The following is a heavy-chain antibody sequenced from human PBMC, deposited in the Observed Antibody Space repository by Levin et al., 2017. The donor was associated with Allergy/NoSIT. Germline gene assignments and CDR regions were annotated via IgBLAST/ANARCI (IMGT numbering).Heavy chain of an antibody. V-gene: IGHV1-2*02. Sequence: VASVKVSCKASGYTFTGYYMHWVRQAPGQGLEWMGWINPNSGGTNYAQKFQGRVTMTRDTSISTAYMELSRLRSDDTAVYYCARAGSNYYGSGSYWGQGTLVTVSS. CDR1: GYTFTGYY. J-gene: IGHJ4*02. CDR3: ARAGSNYYGSGSY. CDR2: INPNSGGT. D-gene: IGHD3-10*01.